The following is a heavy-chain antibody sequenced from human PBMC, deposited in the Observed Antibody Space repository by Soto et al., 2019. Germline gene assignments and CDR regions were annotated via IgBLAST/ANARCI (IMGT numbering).Heavy chain of an antibody. CDR3: ARDMGGYYLDPYDY. J-gene: IGHJ4*02. CDR1: GYTFTSYG. Sequence: ASVKVSCKTSGYTFTSYGISWVRQAPGQGLEWMGWITANNVNTNYAQKFQGRVTMTTDTSTATAYMELRSLRSDDTAVYYCARDMGGYYLDPYDYWGQGPLVTVSS. CDR2: ITANNVNT. D-gene: IGHD3-10*01. V-gene: IGHV1-18*01.